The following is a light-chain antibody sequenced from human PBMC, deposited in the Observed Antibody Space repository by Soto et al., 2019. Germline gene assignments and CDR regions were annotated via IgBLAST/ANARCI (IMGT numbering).Light chain of an antibody. CDR1: QSVRSN. V-gene: IGKV3-15*01. Sequence: EIVVTQSPAILSVSPEERATLFCRASQSVRSNFLAWYQHKPGQAPRLLIHGASTRATGVPARFSGSASETEFTLTISSLQSEDFAVYYCQQYSAWPLTFGGGTKVEIK. J-gene: IGKJ4*01. CDR3: QQYSAWPLT. CDR2: GAS.